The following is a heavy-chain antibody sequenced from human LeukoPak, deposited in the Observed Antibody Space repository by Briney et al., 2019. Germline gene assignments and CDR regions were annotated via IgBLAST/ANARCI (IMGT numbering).Heavy chain of an antibody. CDR3: ARVTSYLHYFDN. CDR2: ISVGGGST. V-gene: IGHV3-23*01. J-gene: IGHJ4*02. CDR1: GFTFADYA. D-gene: IGHD2-2*01. Sequence: GGSLRLSCAASGFTFADYAITWVRQAPGKGLEWVSTISVGGGSTYYADSVKGRFTISRDNSKKSLSLQMNSLRAEDTAVYYCARVTSYLHYFDNWGQGTLVIVSS.